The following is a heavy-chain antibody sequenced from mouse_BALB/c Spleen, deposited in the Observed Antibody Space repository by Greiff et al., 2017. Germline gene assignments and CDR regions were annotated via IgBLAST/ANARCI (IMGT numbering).Heavy chain of an antibody. D-gene: IGHD1-2*01. V-gene: IGHV5-12-1*01. Sequence: DVQLVESGGGLVKPGGSLKLSCAASGFAFSSYDMSWVRQTPEKRLEWVAYISSGGGSTYYPDTVKGRFTISRDNAKNTLYLQMSSLKSEDTAMYYCARHYYGYVFAYWGQGTLVTVSA. CDR1: GFAFSSYD. CDR2: ISSGGGST. J-gene: IGHJ3*01. CDR3: ARHYYGYVFAY.